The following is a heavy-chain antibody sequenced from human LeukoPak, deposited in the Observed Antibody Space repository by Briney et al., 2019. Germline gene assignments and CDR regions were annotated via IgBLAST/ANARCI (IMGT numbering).Heavy chain of an antibody. CDR3: ASEEGRDAFDI. CDR2: TYYRSKWYD. D-gene: IGHD1-26*01. J-gene: IGHJ3*02. V-gene: IGHV6-1*01. Sequence: SQTLSLTCAISGDSVSSNSAAWNWITQSPSRGLEWLGRTYYRSKWYDDYAVSVKSRITINPDTSKNQFSLQLNSVTPEDTAVYYCASEEGRDAFDIWGQGTMVTVSS. CDR1: GDSVSSNSAA.